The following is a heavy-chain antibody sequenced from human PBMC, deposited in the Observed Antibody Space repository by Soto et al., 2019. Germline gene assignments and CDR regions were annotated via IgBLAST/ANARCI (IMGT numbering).Heavy chain of an antibody. CDR3: ARDRFSGWYVYFDY. CDR1: GGSISSSNW. V-gene: IGHV4-4*02. D-gene: IGHD6-19*01. J-gene: IGHJ4*02. Sequence: SETLSLTCAVSGGSISSSNWWSWVRQPPGKGLEWIGEIYHSGSTNYNPSLKSRVTISVDKSKNQFSLKLSSVTAADTAVYYCARDRFSGWYVYFDYWGQGTLVTVSS. CDR2: IYHSGST.